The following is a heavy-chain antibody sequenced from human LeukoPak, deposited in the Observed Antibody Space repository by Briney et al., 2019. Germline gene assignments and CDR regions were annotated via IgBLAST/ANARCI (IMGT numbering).Heavy chain of an antibody. D-gene: IGHD6-13*01. CDR1: GGSISSYC. CDR2: IYYSGST. Sequence: SETLSLTCTVSGGSISSYCWSWIRQPPGKGLEWIGYIYYSGSTNYNPSLKSRVTISVDTSKNQFSLKLSSVTAADTAVYYCARLRPLYSSSWLGSFDWFDPWGQGTLVTVSS. V-gene: IGHV4-59*08. CDR3: ARLRPLYSSSWLGSFDWFDP. J-gene: IGHJ5*02.